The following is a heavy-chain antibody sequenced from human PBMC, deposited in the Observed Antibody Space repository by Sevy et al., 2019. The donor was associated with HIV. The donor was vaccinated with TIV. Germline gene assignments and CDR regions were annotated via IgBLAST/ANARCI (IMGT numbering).Heavy chain of an antibody. V-gene: IGHV3-48*02. Sequence: GGYLRLSCAASGVAFSSYSMNWVRQAPGKGLEWVSYISSSSSTIYYADSVKGRFTISRDNAKDSLYLQMTSLRDEDTAVYYCARDELRGYSRWAEYFQLWGQGTLVTVSS. CDR3: ARDELRGYSRWAEYFQL. J-gene: IGHJ1*01. CDR2: ISSSSSTI. D-gene: IGHD5-18*01. CDR1: GVAFSSYS.